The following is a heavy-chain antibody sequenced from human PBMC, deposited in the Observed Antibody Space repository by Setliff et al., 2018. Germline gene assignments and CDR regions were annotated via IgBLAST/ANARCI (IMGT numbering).Heavy chain of an antibody. CDR3: RFWSSYYKNDY. CDR2: IFHSGST. V-gene: IGHV4-38-2*01. CDR1: GYSISSGHF. Sequence: SETLSLTCGVSGYSISSGHFWGWIRQPPGKGLEWLGNIFHSGSTYYNPSLNSRVSVSVDTPTNQSSLKVFSVTAADTAVYYCRFWSSYYKNDYWAQGTLVTVSS. J-gene: IGHJ4*02. D-gene: IGHD3-3*01.